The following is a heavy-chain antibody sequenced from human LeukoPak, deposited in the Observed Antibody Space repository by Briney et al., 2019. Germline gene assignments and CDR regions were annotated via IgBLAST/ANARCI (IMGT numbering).Heavy chain of an antibody. D-gene: IGHD1-26*01. Sequence: GGSLRLSCAASGFTFSSYAMSWVRQAPGKGLEWASAISGSGGSTYYADSVKGRFTISRDNSKNTLYLQMNSLRAEDTAVYYCAKDPYSGRSLDYWGQGTLVTVSS. CDR2: ISGSGGST. CDR3: AKDPYSGRSLDY. J-gene: IGHJ4*02. V-gene: IGHV3-23*01. CDR1: GFTFSSYA.